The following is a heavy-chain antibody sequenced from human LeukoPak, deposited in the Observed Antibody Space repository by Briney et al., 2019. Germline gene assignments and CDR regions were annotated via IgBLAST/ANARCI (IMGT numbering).Heavy chain of an antibody. CDR2: IYYSGTT. D-gene: IGHD2-21*02. CDR1: GGSISSYH. Sequence: SETLSLTCTVSGGSISSYHWSWIRQPPGKGLEWIGYIYYSGTTNYSPSLKSRVTISLDASKNQFSLKLSSVTAADTAVYYCARQSRGNSVGFDYWGQGTLVTVSS. V-gene: IGHV4-59*08. J-gene: IGHJ4*02. CDR3: ARQSRGNSVGFDY.